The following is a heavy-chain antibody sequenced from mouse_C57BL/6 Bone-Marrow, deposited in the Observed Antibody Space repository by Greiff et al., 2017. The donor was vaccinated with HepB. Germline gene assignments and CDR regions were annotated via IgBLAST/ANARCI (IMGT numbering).Heavy chain of an antibody. D-gene: IGHD4-1*01. CDR2: IWSGGST. CDR3: ARKWELGAMDY. Sequence: VQLQQSGPGLVQPSQSLSITCTVSGFSFTSYGVHWVRQSPGKGLEWLGVIWSGGSTDYNAAFISRLSISKENSKSQVFFKMNSPQADDTARYYSARKWELGAMDYWGQGTTVTVSS. V-gene: IGHV2-2*01. J-gene: IGHJ4*01. CDR1: GFSFTSYG.